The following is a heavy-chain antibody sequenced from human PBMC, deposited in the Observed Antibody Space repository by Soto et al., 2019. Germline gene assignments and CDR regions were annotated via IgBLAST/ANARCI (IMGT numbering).Heavy chain of an antibody. Sequence: ASVKVSCKASGYTFTSYDINWVRQATGQGLEWMGWMNPNSGNTGYAQKFQGRVTMTRNTSISTAYMELSSLRSEDTAVYYCARVVTYYDFWCGYPKYYYYYYIDVWGKGTTVTVSS. V-gene: IGHV1-8*01. J-gene: IGHJ6*03. CDR2: MNPNSGNT. CDR3: ARVVTYYDFWCGYPKYYYYYYIDV. D-gene: IGHD3-3*01. CDR1: GYTFTSYD.